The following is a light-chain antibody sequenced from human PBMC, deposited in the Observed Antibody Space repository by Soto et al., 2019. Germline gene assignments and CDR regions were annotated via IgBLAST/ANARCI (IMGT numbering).Light chain of an antibody. Sequence: DIQMTQSPSTLSASVGDRVTIPCRASQSISSWLAWYQQKPGKAPKLLINKASSLESGVPSRFSGSGSGTDFALTISRLEPEDFVVYYCQHYVNSPPGTFGQGTKVDIK. CDR1: QSISSW. CDR3: QHYVNSPPGT. CDR2: KAS. V-gene: IGKV1-5*03. J-gene: IGKJ1*01.